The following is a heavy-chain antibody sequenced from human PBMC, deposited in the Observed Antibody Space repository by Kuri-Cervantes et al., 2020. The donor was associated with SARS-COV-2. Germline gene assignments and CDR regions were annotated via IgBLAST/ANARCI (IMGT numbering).Heavy chain of an antibody. D-gene: IGHD6-19*01. V-gene: IGHV4-61*09. CDR1: GGSISSGSYY. CDR2: IYTSGST. J-gene: IGHJ4*02. Sequence: SETLSLTCTVSGGSISSGSYYWSWIRQPAGKGLEWIGYIYTSGSTNYNPSLKSRVTISVDTSKNQFSLKLSSVTAADTAVYCCARHSSGWGGYYFDYWGQGTLVTVSS. CDR3: ARHSSGWGGYYFDY.